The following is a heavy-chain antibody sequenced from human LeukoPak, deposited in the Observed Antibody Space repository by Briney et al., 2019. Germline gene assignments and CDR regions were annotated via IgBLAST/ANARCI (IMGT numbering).Heavy chain of an antibody. J-gene: IGHJ4*02. CDR1: EFTFSSHA. CDR2: ISGSGGST. V-gene: IGHV3-23*01. CDR3: AKDWGEDFDY. Sequence: GGSLRLSCAASEFTFSSHAMTWVRQAPGNGLEWVSGISGSGGSTYYADSVKGRFTISRDNSKNTLYLQMSSLRAEDTAVYYCAKDWGEDFDYWGQGALVTVSS. D-gene: IGHD3-16*01.